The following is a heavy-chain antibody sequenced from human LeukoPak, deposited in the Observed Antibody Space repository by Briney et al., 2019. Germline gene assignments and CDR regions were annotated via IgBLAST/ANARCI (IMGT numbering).Heavy chain of an antibody. J-gene: IGHJ4*02. CDR3: AKPTGGSGSFLIDY. Sequence: GGSLRLSCAASGFRFSSYGMHWVRQAPGKGLEWLAVIWNDGSYEHYADSVKGRFTISRDNSNNTLYLQMSGLRAEDTAVYYCAKPTGGSGSFLIDYWGQGTLVTVSS. CDR1: GFRFSSYG. CDR2: IWNDGSYE. D-gene: IGHD1-26*01. V-gene: IGHV3-33*06.